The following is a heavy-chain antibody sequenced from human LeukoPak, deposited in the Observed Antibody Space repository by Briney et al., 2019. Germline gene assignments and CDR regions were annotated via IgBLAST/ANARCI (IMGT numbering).Heavy chain of an antibody. Sequence: GGSLILSCAASGFTFDDYTMHWVRQAPGKGLEWVSLISWDGSTTSYADSVKGRLTISRDNSKNSLYLQMNSLRSEDTALYYCAKPRTTAGSYYGLDVWGQGTTVTVSS. V-gene: IGHV3-43*01. J-gene: IGHJ6*02. CDR1: GFTFDDYT. D-gene: IGHD1-14*01. CDR3: AKPRTTAGSYYGLDV. CDR2: ISWDGSTT.